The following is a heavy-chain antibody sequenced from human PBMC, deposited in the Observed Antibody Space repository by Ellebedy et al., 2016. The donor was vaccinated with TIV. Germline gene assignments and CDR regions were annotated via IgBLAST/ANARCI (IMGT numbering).Heavy chain of an antibody. CDR3: ARGFRYGSGRWPLDY. V-gene: IGHV1-18*04. D-gene: IGHD4-23*01. J-gene: IGHJ4*02. CDR2: VSPYDGNT. CDR1: GYTFSNYF. Sequence: AASVKVSCKASGYTFSNYFVHWVRQAPGQRLEWMGWVSPYDGNTNYAQKFQGRVTMTIDTSTSTGYMELRSLRSDDTAVYYCARGFRYGSGRWPLDYWGQGTLVTVSS.